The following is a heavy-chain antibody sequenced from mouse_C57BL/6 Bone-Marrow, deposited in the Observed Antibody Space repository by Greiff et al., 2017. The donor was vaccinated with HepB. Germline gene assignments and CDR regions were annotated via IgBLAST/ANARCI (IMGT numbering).Heavy chain of an antibody. D-gene: IGHD2-14*01. CDR1: GYTFTSYN. V-gene: IGHV1-18*01. J-gene: IGHJ2*01. CDR2: INPSSGDT. CDR3: AIVHHGYCYFGY. Sequence: EVQLQQSGPELVKPGASVKIPCTASGYTFTSYNMHWVKQSPGKGLEWIGEINPSSGDTNYNQKFKDKTTSTVDKSSSTGYMQLRSLTSEDTAVYYCAIVHHGYCYFGYRGASATLTVSS.